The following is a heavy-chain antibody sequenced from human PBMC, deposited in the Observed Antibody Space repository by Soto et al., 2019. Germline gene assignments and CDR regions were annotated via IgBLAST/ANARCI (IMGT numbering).Heavy chain of an antibody. CDR3: AKGSRYCSGGSCYSDYFDY. CDR2: IWYDGSNK. Sequence: GGSLRLSCAASGFTFSSYGMHWVRQAPGKGLEWVAVIWYDGSNKYYADSVKGRFTISRDNSKNTLYLQMNSLRAEDTAVYYCAKGSRYCSGGSCYSDYFDYWGQGTLVTVSS. J-gene: IGHJ4*02. V-gene: IGHV3-33*06. CDR1: GFTFSSYG. D-gene: IGHD2-15*01.